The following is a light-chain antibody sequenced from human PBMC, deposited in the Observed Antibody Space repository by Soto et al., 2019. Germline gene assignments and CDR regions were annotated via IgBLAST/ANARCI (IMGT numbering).Light chain of an antibody. CDR2: DAS. CDR3: QEYDSYSST. J-gene: IGKJ2*01. V-gene: IGKV1-5*01. Sequence: DIQMTQSPSTLSVSVGDRVTITCRASQSISNYLAWYQQKPGKAPKVLIYDASSFESGVPLRFSGSGSGTEFTLTISSLQPDDFATYYCQEYDSYSSTFGQGTKLQIK. CDR1: QSISNY.